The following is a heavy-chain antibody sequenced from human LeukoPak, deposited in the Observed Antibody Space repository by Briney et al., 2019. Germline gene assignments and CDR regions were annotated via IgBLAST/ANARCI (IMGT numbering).Heavy chain of an antibody. D-gene: IGHD6-25*01. CDR2: MNPNSGNT. Sequence: GASVKVSCKASGYTFTSYDINWVRQATGQGLEWMGWMNPNSGNTDYAQKFQGRVTITRNTSISTAYMELSSLRSEDTAAYYCAREGSGTGFDYWGQGTLVTVSS. J-gene: IGHJ4*02. CDR3: AREGSGTGFDY. CDR1: GYTFTSYD. V-gene: IGHV1-8*01.